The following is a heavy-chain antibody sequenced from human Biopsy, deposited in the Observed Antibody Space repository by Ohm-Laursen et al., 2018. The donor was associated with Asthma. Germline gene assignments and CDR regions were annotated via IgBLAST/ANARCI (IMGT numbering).Heavy chain of an antibody. D-gene: IGHD3-22*01. J-gene: IGHJ6*02. CDR3: ARMITMIQAANYYSYAMDV. V-gene: IGHV4-30-2*01. Sequence: PSDTLSLTYAVSGDSINSGGFSWDRIRQPPRKGPEWVAFLFLSGTPYYNPSLKSRVTISVDRSKRQFSLKVNSVTAADTAVYYCARMITMIQAANYYSYAMDVWGQGTTVTVSS. CDR2: LFLSGTP. CDR1: GDSINSGGFS.